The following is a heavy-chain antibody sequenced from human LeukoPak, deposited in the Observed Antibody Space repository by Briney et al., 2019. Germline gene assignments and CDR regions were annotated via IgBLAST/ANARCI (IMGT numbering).Heavy chain of an antibody. D-gene: IGHD2-8*01. Sequence: GGSLRLSCAASGFTFSSYGMHWVRQAPGKGLEWVAFIRYDGSNKYYADSVKGRFTISRDNSKNTLYLQMNSLRAEDTAVYYCAKEPGYCTNGVCYTGWFDPWGQGTLVTVSS. J-gene: IGHJ5*02. CDR3: AKEPGYCTNGVCYTGWFDP. V-gene: IGHV3-30*02. CDR2: IRYDGSNK. CDR1: GFTFSSYG.